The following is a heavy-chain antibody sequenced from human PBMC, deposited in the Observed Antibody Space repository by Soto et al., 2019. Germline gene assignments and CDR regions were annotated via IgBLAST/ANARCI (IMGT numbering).Heavy chain of an antibody. CDR3: ARDSSDSSRADPFDI. V-gene: IGHV3-53*01. J-gene: IGHJ3*02. D-gene: IGHD6-25*01. Sequence: PGGSLRLSCVVSGFSVSDNYMSWVRQSPGKGLEWVSVIYRGDATQYADSVKGRFTISRDNSKNTVYLQMNSLRAEDTAVYYCARDSSDSSRADPFDIWGQGKMVTVSS. CDR2: IYRGDAT. CDR1: GFSVSDNY.